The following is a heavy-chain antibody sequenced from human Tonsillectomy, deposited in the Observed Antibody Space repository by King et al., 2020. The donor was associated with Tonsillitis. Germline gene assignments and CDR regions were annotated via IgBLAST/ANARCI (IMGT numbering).Heavy chain of an antibody. J-gene: IGHJ3*02. D-gene: IGHD3-3*01. V-gene: IGHV3-33*01. CDR2: IWYEGSNK. CDR1: GFTFSSYC. Sequence: VQLVESGGGVVQPGRSLRLSCAASGFTFSSYCMHWVRQAPGKGLEWVAVIWYEGSNKYYADSWKGRFTISRDNSKKTLYLQMNSLRAEDTAVYYCARTRTAYYDFWSGYSHDAFDIWGQGTMVTVSS. CDR3: ARTRTAYYDFWSGYSHDAFDI.